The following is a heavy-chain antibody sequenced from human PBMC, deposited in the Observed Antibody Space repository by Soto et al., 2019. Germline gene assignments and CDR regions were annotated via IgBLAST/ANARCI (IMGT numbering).Heavy chain of an antibody. CDR1: GVSVSSGSFY. V-gene: IGHV4-61*01. D-gene: IGHD4-17*01. CDR3: ARGATVTQYDY. Sequence: KPSETLSLTCTVSGVSVSSGSFYWAWIRQPPGKGLEWIGFGSYSGTTNYKPPLKSRVTISVDTSRSQISLKVSSLTAADTAVYYCARGATVTQYDYWGQGTLVTVSS. CDR2: GSYSGTT. J-gene: IGHJ4*02.